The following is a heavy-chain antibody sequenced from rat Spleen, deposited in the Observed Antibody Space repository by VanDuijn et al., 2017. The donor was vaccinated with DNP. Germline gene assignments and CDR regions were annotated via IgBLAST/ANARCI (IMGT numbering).Heavy chain of an antibody. Sequence: QVQLKESGPGLVQPSQTLSLTCTVSGFSLTTNGVSWVRQPPGKGLEWIAAISSGGNTYFNSALKSRLSIIRDTPKSQVFLKMDRLQTEDTAIYFCTRVGVEPGYNPYYFDYWGQGVMVTVSS. CDR2: ISSGGNT. CDR1: GFSLTTNG. D-gene: IGHD1-4*01. J-gene: IGHJ2*01. V-gene: IGHV2S12*01. CDR3: TRVGVEPGYNPYYFDY.